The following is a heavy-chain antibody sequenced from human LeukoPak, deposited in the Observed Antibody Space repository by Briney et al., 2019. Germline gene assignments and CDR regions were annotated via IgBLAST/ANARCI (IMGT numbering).Heavy chain of an antibody. J-gene: IGHJ3*02. D-gene: IGHD1-26*01. V-gene: IGHV4-39*07. Sequence: KASETLSLTCTVSSGSISTSNYYWGWVRQPPGKALEWIGNIFYSGSTYYSPSLKSRVTISLDTSRNQFSLKLNSVTAADTAVYYCARGGIVGAPGEDAFDIWGQRTIVTVSS. CDR2: IFYSGST. CDR1: SGSISTSNYY. CDR3: ARGGIVGAPGEDAFDI.